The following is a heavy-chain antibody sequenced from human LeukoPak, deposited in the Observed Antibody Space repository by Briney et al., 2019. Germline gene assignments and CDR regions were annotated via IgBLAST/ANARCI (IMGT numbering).Heavy chain of an antibody. CDR2: ISGSGGST. CDR1: GFTFSSYA. Sequence: PGGSLRLSCAASGFTFSSYAMSWVRQAPGKGLEWVSAISGSGGSTYYADSVKGRFTISRDNSKSTLYLQMNSLRAEDTAVYYCAKGGGFLEWLSNYFDYWGQGTLVTVSS. CDR3: AKGGGFLEWLSNYFDY. D-gene: IGHD3-3*01. J-gene: IGHJ4*02. V-gene: IGHV3-23*01.